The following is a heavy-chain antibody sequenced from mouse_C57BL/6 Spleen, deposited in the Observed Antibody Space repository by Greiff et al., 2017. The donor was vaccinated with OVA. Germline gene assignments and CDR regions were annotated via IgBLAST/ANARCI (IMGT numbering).Heavy chain of an antibody. J-gene: IGHJ2*01. CDR3: TRWGFDY. CDR2: IDPETGGT. Sequence: VQLQESGAELVRPGASVTLSCKASGYTFTDYEMHWVKQTPVHGLEWIGAIDPETGGTAYNQKFKGKAILTADKSSSTAYMELRSLTSEYSAVYYCTRWGFDYWGQGTTLTVSS. CDR1: GYTFTDYE. V-gene: IGHV1-15*01.